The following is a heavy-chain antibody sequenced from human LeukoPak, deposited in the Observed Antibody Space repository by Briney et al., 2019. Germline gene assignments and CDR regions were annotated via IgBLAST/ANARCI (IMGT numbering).Heavy chain of an antibody. CDR1: GFTLSHYW. Sequence: GGSLRLSCAASGFTLSHYWMTWVRQAPGKGLEWVAIIRPDANDGSYVDSVKGRSTISRDNAKNSLYLQVHSLRAEDTAVYFCARADWGSIDYWGQGALVTVSS. D-gene: IGHD7-27*01. CDR3: ARADWGSIDY. J-gene: IGHJ4*02. CDR2: IRPDANDG. V-gene: IGHV3-7*01.